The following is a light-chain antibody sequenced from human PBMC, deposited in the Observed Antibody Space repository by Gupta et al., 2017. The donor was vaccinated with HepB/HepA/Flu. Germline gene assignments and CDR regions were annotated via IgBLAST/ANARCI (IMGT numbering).Light chain of an antibody. V-gene: IGKV3-20*01. J-gene: IGKJ1*01. Sequence: ESVFAHSPGTLSLSPGERATLSCRASQSVSSYLAWYQQKPGQAPRLLIYDASSRATGIPDRFSGSGSGTDFTLTISRLESEDFAVYYCQQYVSSPVTFGQGTKVEIK. CDR1: QSVSSY. CDR2: DAS. CDR3: QQYVSSPVT.